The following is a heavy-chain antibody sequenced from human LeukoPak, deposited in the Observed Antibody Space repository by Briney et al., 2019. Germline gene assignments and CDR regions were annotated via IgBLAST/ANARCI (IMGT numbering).Heavy chain of an antibody. CDR1: GGSFSGYY. D-gene: IGHD2-2*01. Sequence: PSETLSLTCGVYGGSFSGYYWSWIRQVPGKGLEWLGEINQSGRTNYNPSLKSRVTISVDTSKNQISPKLSFVAATDTAVYYCARGWSGFWHNGYADDNAFDVWGQGTMVTVSS. J-gene: IGHJ3*01. CDR3: ARGWSGFWHNGYADDNAFDV. CDR2: INQSGRT. V-gene: IGHV4-34*01.